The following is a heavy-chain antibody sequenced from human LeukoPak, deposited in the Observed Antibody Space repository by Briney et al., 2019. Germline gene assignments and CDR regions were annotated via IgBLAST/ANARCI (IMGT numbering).Heavy chain of an antibody. V-gene: IGHV1-69*05. CDR1: GGTFSSYA. D-gene: IGHD6-19*01. J-gene: IGHJ4*02. CDR3: ARDREPAVAGIDY. Sequence: SVKVSCKASGGTFSSYAISWVRQAPGQGLEWMGGIIPIFGTANYAQKFQGRVTMTRDTSISTAYMELSRLRSDDTAVYYCARDREPAVAGIDYWGQGTLVTVSS. CDR2: IIPIFGTA.